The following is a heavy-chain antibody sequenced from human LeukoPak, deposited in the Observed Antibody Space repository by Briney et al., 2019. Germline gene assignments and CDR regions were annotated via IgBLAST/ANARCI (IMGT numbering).Heavy chain of an antibody. V-gene: IGHV3-30*02. CDR3: ARRGMAAAGQFYFDN. Sequence: GGSLRLSCAGSGFTFSSYSMKWVRQAPGKGLEWVAFIQYDGSNRYYADSVKGRFTISRDNSKDTLYLQMNSLRGEDTAVYHCARRGMAAAGQFYFDNWGQGTLVTVSS. J-gene: IGHJ4*02. CDR2: IQYDGSNR. D-gene: IGHD6-13*01. CDR1: GFTFSSYS.